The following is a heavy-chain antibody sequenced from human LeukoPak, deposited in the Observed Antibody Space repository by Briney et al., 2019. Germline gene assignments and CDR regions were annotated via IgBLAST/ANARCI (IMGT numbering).Heavy chain of an antibody. CDR2: MNPNSGNT. Sequence: GASVKVSCKASGYTFTSYDINWVRQAPGQGLEWMGWMNPNSGNTGYAQKFQGRVTITRNTSISTAYMELSSLRSEDTAVYYCARGTCSGGSYYPDYYYMDVWGKGTTVTVSS. V-gene: IGHV1-8*03. CDR1: GYTFTSYD. CDR3: ARGTCSGGSYYPDYYYMDV. D-gene: IGHD2-15*01. J-gene: IGHJ6*03.